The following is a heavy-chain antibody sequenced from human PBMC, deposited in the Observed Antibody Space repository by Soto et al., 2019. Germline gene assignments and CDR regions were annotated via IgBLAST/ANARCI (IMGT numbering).Heavy chain of an antibody. Sequence: ASVKVSCKAAGYTFTGYYMHWVRQAPGQGLEWMGWINPNSGGTNYAQKFQGWVTMTRDTSISTAYMELSRLRSDDTAVYYCARERGEYSSSSPPGWFDPWGQGTLVTVSS. CDR1: GYTFTGYY. J-gene: IGHJ5*02. D-gene: IGHD6-6*01. CDR2: INPNSGGT. CDR3: ARERGEYSSSSPPGWFDP. V-gene: IGHV1-2*04.